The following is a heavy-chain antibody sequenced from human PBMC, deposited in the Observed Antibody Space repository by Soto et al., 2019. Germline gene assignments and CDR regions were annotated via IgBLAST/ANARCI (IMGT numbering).Heavy chain of an antibody. CDR3: ARXYYDSSGPAV. CDR1: GFTFSSYW. CDR2: INSDGSST. Sequence: PVGSLRLSCAASGFTFSSYWMHWVRQAPGKGLVWVSRINSDGSSTSYADSVKGRFTISRDNAKNTLYLQMNSLRAEDTAVYYCARXYYDSSGPAVWGQGTLVTVSS. D-gene: IGHD3-22*01. J-gene: IGHJ4*02. V-gene: IGHV3-74*01.